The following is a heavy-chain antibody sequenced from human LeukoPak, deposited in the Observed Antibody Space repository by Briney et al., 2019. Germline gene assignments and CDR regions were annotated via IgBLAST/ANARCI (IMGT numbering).Heavy chain of an antibody. CDR2: IRSSGGTI. CDR3: ARGQESGSCNDY. D-gene: IGHD3-10*01. Sequence: PGGSLRLSCAASGFTFSPYNMNWVRQAPGKGLEWVSYIRSSGGTIYYADSVKGRFTISRDNGKNSLFLQMNSLRAEDTAVYYCARGQESGSCNDYCGHGTLGT. CDR1: GFTFSPYN. V-gene: IGHV3-48*01. J-gene: IGHJ4*01.